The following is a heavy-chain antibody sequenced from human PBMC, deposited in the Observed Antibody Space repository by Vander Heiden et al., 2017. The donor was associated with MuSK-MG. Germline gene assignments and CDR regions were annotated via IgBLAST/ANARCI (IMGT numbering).Heavy chain of an antibody. CDR2: IIPIFGTA. CDR3: ARLGSGDYIRFRNYYYYGMDV. V-gene: IGHV1-69*06. CDR1: GGTFSSYA. D-gene: IGHD4-17*01. Sequence: QVQLVQSGAEVTKPGSSVKVSCKASGGTFSSYAISWVRQAPGQGLEWMGGIIPIFGTANYAQKFQGRVTMTADKSTSTAYMELSSLRSEDTAVYYCARLGSGDYIRFRNYYYYGMDVWGQGTTVTVSS. J-gene: IGHJ6*02.